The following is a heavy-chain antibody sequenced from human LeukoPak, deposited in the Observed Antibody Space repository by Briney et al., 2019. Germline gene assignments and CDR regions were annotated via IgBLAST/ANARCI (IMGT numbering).Heavy chain of an antibody. D-gene: IGHD3-3*01. V-gene: IGHV1-69*05. CDR2: ITPILGTA. CDR1: GGTFSSYA. J-gene: IGHJ6*03. Sequence: SVKVSCKASGGTFSSYAISWVRQAPGQGLEWMGRITPILGTANYAQTFQGRVTTTTDASTHPAYMELRSQRSEDTAVYYCARGSVLRFLEWLDYYYDMDVWGKGTTVTVSS. CDR3: ARGSVLRFLEWLDYYYDMDV.